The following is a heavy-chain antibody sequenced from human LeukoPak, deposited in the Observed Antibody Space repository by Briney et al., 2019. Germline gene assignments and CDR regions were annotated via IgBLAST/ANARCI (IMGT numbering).Heavy chain of an antibody. D-gene: IGHD2-21*01. CDR1: GFSFSNQN. J-gene: IGHJ2*01. Sequence: PGGSLRLSCAASGFSFSNQNMNWVRQAPGKGLEWVSSISRTSNYIYYADSVKGRFSVSRDNSKSSLYLQMNSLTVGDTAIYYCARGGDAGRYWFFDLWGRGILVTVSS. CDR2: ISRTSNYI. CDR3: ARGGDAGRYWFFDL. V-gene: IGHV3-21*04.